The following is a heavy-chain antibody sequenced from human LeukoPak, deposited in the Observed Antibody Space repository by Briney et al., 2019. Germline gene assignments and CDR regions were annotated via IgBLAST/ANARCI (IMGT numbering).Heavy chain of an antibody. CDR1: GGTFSSYA. CDR2: IIPILGIA. Sequence: GSSVKVSCKASGGTFSSYAISWVRQAPGQGLEWMGRIIPILGIANYAQKFQGRVTITADKSTSTAYMELSSLRSEDTAVYYCARDLTTVNLVDYWGQGTLVTVSS. J-gene: IGHJ4*02. D-gene: IGHD4-17*01. CDR3: ARDLTTVNLVDY. V-gene: IGHV1-69*04.